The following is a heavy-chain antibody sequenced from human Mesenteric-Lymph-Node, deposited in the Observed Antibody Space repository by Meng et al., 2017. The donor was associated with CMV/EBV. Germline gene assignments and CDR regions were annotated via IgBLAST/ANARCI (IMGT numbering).Heavy chain of an antibody. D-gene: IGHD3-10*01. CDR1: GFTFDDYA. J-gene: IGHJ5*02. V-gene: IGHV3-43D*03. CDR2: ISWDGGST. Sequence: GSLRLSCAASGFTFDDYAMHWVRQAPGKGLEWVSLISWDGGSTYYADSVKGRFTISRDNSKNSLYLQMNSLRAEDTAVYYCARGKSYYYGSGGFDPWGQGTLVTVSS. CDR3: ARGKSYYYGSGGFDP.